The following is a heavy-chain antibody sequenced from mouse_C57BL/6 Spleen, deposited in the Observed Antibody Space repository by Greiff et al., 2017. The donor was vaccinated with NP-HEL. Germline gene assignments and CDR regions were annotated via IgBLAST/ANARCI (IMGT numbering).Heavy chain of an antibody. CDR1: GYTFTSYW. J-gene: IGHJ1*03. CDR2: IDPSDSET. D-gene: IGHD3-1*01. CDR3: ARKRGFYWYFDV. Sequence: VQLQQPGAELVRPGSSVKLSCKASGYTFTSYWMHWVKQRPIQGLEWIGNIDPSDSETHYNQKFKDKATLTVDKSSSTAYMQLSSLTSEDSAVDYCARKRGFYWYFDVWGTGTTVTVSS. V-gene: IGHV1-52*01.